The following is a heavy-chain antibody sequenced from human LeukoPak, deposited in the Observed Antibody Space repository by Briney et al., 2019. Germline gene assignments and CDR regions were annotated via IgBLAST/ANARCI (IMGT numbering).Heavy chain of an antibody. CDR2: IYPGDSDT. Sequence: GESLKISCKCSGYSFTNYWIGWVRQLPGKGLEWMGIIYPGDSDTRYSPSFQGQVTISVDKSISTAYLQWSSLKASDTAMYYCARRGGGELWLLDYWGQGTLVTVSS. V-gene: IGHV5-51*01. D-gene: IGHD5-18*01. CDR1: GYSFTNYW. J-gene: IGHJ4*02. CDR3: ARRGGGELWLLDY.